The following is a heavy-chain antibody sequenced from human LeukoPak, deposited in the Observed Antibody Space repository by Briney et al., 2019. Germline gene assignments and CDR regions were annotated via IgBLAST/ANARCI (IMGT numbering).Heavy chain of an antibody. CDR2: TYYRSKWYN. J-gene: IGHJ5*02. CDR3: ARIGYSYGGP. D-gene: IGHD5-18*01. V-gene: IGHV6-1*01. Sequence: SQTLSLTCAISGDSVSSNSSAWNWIRQSPSRGLEWLGRTYYRSKWYNDYAVSVKGRITINPDTSKNHFSLQLNSVTPEDTAINYCARIGYSYGGPWGQGTLVTVSS. CDR1: GDSVSSNSSA.